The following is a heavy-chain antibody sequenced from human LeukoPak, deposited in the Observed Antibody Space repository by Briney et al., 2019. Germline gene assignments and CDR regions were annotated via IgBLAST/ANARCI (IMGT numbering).Heavy chain of an antibody. J-gene: IGHJ4*02. Sequence: ASVKVSCKASGYTFTSYDINWVRQATGQGLEWMGWMNPNSGNTGYGQKFQGRVTMTRNTSVSTAYMELSSLRSDDTAVYYCARGPRYCSGASCYSFDYWGQGTLVTVSS. CDR1: GYTFTSYD. CDR2: MNPNSGNT. V-gene: IGHV1-8*01. D-gene: IGHD2-15*01. CDR3: ARGPRYCSGASCYSFDY.